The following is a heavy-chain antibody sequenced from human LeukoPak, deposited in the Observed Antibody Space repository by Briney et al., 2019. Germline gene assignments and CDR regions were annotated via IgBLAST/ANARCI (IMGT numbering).Heavy chain of an antibody. D-gene: IGHD2-15*01. V-gene: IGHV3-43*02. J-gene: IGHJ3*02. CDR1: GFRFDDFA. CDR2: VSADGAKS. CDR3: AKGIDTLGTNAFDI. Sequence: AGGSLRFSCAASGFRFDDFAMHWVRKSPGKGLEWVSLVSADGAKSYYAESVRGRFTISRDNSKNSLYLQMNTLRSEDTAFYYCAKGIDTLGTNAFDIWGHGTLVTVSS.